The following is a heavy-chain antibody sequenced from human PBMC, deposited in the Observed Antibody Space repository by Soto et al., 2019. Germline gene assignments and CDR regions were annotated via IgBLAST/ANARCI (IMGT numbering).Heavy chain of an antibody. V-gene: IGHV4-59*01. D-gene: IGHD6-13*01. J-gene: IGHJ4*02. CDR2: VYNSGST. CDR3: ARYRREAVAGYTLDN. CDR1: GGSISSNY. Sequence: SETLSLTCTVSGGSISSNYWTWIRQPPGKGLEWIGYVYNSGSTNYNPSLKSRVTISEDTSKSQFSLKVNSMTTADTAVYYCARYRREAVAGYTLDNWGQGILVTVS.